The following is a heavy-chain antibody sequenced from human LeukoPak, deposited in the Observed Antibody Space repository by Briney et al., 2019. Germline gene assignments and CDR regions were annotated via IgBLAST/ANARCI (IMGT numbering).Heavy chain of an antibody. D-gene: IGHD3-10*01. Sequence: SETLSLTCTVSGGSISSSSYYWGWLRQPPGKGLEWIGEINHSGSTNYNPSLKSRVTISVDTSKNQFSLKLSSVTAADTAVYYCARDYYGSGLDSWGQGTLVTVSS. J-gene: IGHJ4*02. CDR3: ARDYYGSGLDS. V-gene: IGHV4-39*07. CDR2: INHSGST. CDR1: GGSISSSSYY.